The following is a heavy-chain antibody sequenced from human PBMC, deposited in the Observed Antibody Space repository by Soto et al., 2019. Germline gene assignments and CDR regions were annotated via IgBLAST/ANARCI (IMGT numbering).Heavy chain of an antibody. Sequence: EVQLVESGGGLVQPGGSLRLSCAASGFTFGTYWMTWVRQPPGKGLECVADIKPDGIERYYVDSVKGRFTISRDNAKNSLYLHMTSLRAADTAVYYCAKDLNWDHYWGQGTLVTVSS. CDR3: AKDLNWDHY. CDR2: IKPDGIER. CDR1: GFTFGTYW. D-gene: IGHD7-27*01. J-gene: IGHJ4*02. V-gene: IGHV3-7*04.